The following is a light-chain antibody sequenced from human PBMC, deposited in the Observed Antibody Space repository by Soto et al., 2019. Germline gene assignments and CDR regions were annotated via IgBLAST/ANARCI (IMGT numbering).Light chain of an antibody. CDR1: SSNIGAGYD. V-gene: IGLV1-40*01. Sequence: QSVLTQPPSVSGAPGQRVTISCTGSSSNIGAGYDVQWHQQLPGAAPKLLIFGNSNRPSGVADRSSGSRSGTSASLAITVLEAEDEDDYFCQSYDSSLSVSVIFGGGTKVTVL. CDR3: QSYDSSLSVSVI. CDR2: GNS. J-gene: IGLJ2*01.